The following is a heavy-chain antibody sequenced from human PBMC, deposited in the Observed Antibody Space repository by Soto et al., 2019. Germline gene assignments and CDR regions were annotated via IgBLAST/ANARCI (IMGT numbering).Heavy chain of an antibody. CDR3: AKNPENYYYGMDV. J-gene: IGHJ6*02. CDR2: IIPIFGTA. CDR1: GGTFSSYA. Sequence: HVQLVQSGAEVKKPGSSVKVSCKASGGTFSSYAISWVRQAPGQGLEWMGGIIPIFGTADYAQKFQGRVTITADESTRTAYVELSSLRSEDTAVYYCAKNPENYYYGMDVWGQGTTVTVSS. V-gene: IGHV1-69*12.